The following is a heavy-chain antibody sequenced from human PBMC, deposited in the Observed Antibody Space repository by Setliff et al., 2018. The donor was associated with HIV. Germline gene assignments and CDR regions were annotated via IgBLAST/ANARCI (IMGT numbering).Heavy chain of an antibody. V-gene: IGHV3-23*01. CDR1: GFTFTSFS. CDR2: ISGSGGAI. CDR3: ARRGNLLEGRQLDS. Sequence: GGSLRLSCVVSGFTFTSFSMTWVRQAPGKGLEWVSSISGSGGAIKDAESVKGRFTISRDNSRNTLYLQMNSLRAEDTALYFCARRGNLLEGRQLDSWGQGTLVTVSS. J-gene: IGHJ4*02. D-gene: IGHD1-1*01.